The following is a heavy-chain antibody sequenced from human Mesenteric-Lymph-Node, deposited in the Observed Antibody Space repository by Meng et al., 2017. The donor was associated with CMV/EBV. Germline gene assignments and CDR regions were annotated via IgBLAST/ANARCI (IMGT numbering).Heavy chain of an antibody. V-gene: IGHV3-66*02. CDR1: GFTVNKNY. CDR2: IYDDDST. D-gene: IGHD1-20*01. Sequence: GESLKISCAGSGFTVNKNYMSWVRQPPGKGLEWVSVIYDDDSTYYADSVKGRFTISRDNSKNTLYLQMNSLRAEDTATFYCVRSYNNNWHTFDYWGQGTLVTVSS. J-gene: IGHJ4*02. CDR3: VRSYNNNWHTFDY.